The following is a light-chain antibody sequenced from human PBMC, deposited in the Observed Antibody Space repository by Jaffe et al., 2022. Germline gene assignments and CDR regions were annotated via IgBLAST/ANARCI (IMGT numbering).Light chain of an antibody. V-gene: IGKV1-39*01. J-gene: IGKJ5*01. CDR2: AAS. CDR1: QSISSY. CDR3: QQSYSTSTT. Sequence: DIQMTQSPSSLSASVGDRVTITCRASQSISSYLNWYQQKPGKAPKLLIYAASSLQSGVPSRFSGSGSGTDFTLTISSLQPEDFATYYCQQSYSTSTTFGQGTRLEIK.